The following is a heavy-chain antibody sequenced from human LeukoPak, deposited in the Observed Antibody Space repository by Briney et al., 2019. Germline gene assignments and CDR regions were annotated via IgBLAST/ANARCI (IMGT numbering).Heavy chain of an antibody. V-gene: IGHV4-30-4*01. D-gene: IGHD5-18*01. Sequence: SETLSLTCTVSGDSISSGDYYWSWIRQPPGKGLEWIGYIYYSGSTYYNPSLKSRVTISVDTSKNQFSLKLSSVTAADTAVYYCARDRIPGGFDIWGQGTMATVSS. CDR1: GDSISSGDYY. CDR3: ARDRIPGGFDI. CDR2: IYYSGST. J-gene: IGHJ3*02.